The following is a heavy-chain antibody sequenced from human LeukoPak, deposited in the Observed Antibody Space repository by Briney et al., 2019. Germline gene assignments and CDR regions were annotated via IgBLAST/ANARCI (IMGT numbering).Heavy chain of an antibody. D-gene: IGHD3-22*01. J-gene: IGHJ6*03. CDR3: ARTFPYYYDSSGRLYYYYMDV. CDR1: GGSISSYY. CDR2: IYYSGST. V-gene: IGHV4-59*01. Sequence: PSETLSLTCTVSGGSISSYYWSWVRQPPGKGLEWIGCIYYSGSTNYNPSLKSRVTISVDTSKNQFSLKLSSVTAADTAVYYCARTFPYYYDSSGRLYYYYMDVWGKGTTVTVSS.